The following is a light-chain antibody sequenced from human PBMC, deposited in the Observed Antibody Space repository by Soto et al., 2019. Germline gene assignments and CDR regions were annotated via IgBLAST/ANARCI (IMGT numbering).Light chain of an antibody. Sequence: EVMLTQSPGTLSLSPGERATLSCRASQSVSSNYLAWYQQKSGQAPRLLIYGASNRATGIPDRFSGSGSGTDFTLTIRRLAPEDFAVSYCQQYDTSPRTFGQGAKVEFK. CDR3: QQYDTSPRT. V-gene: IGKV3-20*01. J-gene: IGKJ1*01. CDR1: QSVSSNY. CDR2: GAS.